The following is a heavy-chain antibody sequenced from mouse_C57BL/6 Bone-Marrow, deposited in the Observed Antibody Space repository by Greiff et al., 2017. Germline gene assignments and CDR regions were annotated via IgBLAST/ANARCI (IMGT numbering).Heavy chain of an antibody. CDR1: GYTFTNYW. CDR2: IYPGGGYT. Sequence: QVHVKQSGAELVRPGTSVKMSCKASGYTFTNYWIGWAKQRPGHGLEWIGDIYPGGGYTNYNEKFKGKATLTADKSSSTAYMQFSSLTSEDSASYYCARYDYGGGLAYWGQGTLVTVSA. V-gene: IGHV1-63*01. CDR3: ARYDYGGGLAY. D-gene: IGHD2-4*01. J-gene: IGHJ3*01.